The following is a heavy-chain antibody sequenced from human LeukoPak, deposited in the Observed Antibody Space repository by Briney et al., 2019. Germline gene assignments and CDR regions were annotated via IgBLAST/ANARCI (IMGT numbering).Heavy chain of an antibody. CDR2: ISTTGGYT. CDR3: AKKPATIKFPFDI. Sequence: GRSLRLSCVGSGFSFSTYDMGWVRQTPGKGQDLDSAISTTGGYTEDADSVKGRFTISRDNSQNTLFLQMHSLRAEDTAVYYCAKKPATIKFPFDIWGQGTLVTVSP. V-gene: IGHV3-23*01. CDR1: GFSFSTYD. D-gene: IGHD5-24*01. J-gene: IGHJ4*02.